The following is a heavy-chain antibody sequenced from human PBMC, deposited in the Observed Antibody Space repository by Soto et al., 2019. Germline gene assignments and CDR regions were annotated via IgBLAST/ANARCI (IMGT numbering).Heavy chain of an antibody. D-gene: IGHD6-19*01. CDR1: GGSFSGYY. CDR3: ARGRIDIAVAGPRKGWFDP. Sequence: QVQLQQWGAGLLKPSETLSLTCAVYGGSFSGYYWSWIRQPPGKGLEWIGEINHSGSTNYNPSLXGRVTISVDTXXHXFXXKLSSVTAADTAVYYCARGRIDIAVAGPRKGWFDPWGQGTLVTVSS. V-gene: IGHV4-34*01. J-gene: IGHJ5*02. CDR2: INHSGST.